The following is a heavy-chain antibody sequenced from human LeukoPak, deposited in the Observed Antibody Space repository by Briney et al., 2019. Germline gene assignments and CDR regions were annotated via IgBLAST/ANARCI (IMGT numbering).Heavy chain of an antibody. Sequence: ASVNVSCKASGYTFTAYYMHWVRQAPGQGLEWMGWINPKSGGTKYAQKFQGRVTMTRDTSISTTYMELTSLRSDNTAVYYCARTLMQFDYWGQGTLVTVSS. CDR2: INPKSGGT. CDR1: GYTFTAYY. CDR3: ARTLMQFDY. V-gene: IGHV1-2*02. J-gene: IGHJ4*02.